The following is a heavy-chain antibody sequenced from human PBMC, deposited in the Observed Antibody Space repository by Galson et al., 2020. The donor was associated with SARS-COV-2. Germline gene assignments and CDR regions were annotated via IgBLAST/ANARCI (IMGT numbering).Heavy chain of an antibody. D-gene: IGHD5-12*01. CDR2: ISNDGSNK. J-gene: IGHJ6*02. CDR3: AGEADEWLPEAGYYYYGMDV. Sequence: TGGFLRLSGAASGLTFSSYAMHWVRQAPGKGLEWVAVISNDGSNKYYADSVKGEFTIPRDNSKNTLYLQMNSLRAEDTAVYYCAGEADEWLPEAGYYYYGMDVWGQGTTVTVSS. CDR1: GLTFSSYA. V-gene: IGHV3-30-3*01.